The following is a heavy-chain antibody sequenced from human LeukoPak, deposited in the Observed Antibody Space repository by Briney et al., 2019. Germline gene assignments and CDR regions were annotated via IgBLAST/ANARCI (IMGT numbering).Heavy chain of an antibody. CDR1: GGSISSGGHY. CDR2: IYYSGTT. V-gene: IGHV4-31*03. J-gene: IGHJ5*02. CDR3: ARVQYYCSGNSCYKAWFDP. Sequence: SQTLSLTCTVSGGSISSGGHYWSWIRQHPGKGLEWIGYIYYSGTTYYNPSLKSRVTISVDTSKNQFSLKLTSVTAADTAVYYCARVQYYCSGNSCYKAWFDPWGQGTLVTVSS. D-gene: IGHD2-2*01.